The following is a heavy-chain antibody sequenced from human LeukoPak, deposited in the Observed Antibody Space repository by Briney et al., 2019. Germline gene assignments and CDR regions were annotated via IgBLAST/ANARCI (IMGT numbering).Heavy chain of an antibody. Sequence: GGSLRLSCAASGFIFSNYNMNWVRHTPGKGLEWVSAISGSGGSTYYADSVKGRFTISRDNSKNTLYLQMNSLRAEDTAVYYCAKDGGFKLLLPPDYWGQGTLVTVSS. V-gene: IGHV3-23*01. CDR1: GFIFSNYN. D-gene: IGHD4-23*01. CDR2: ISGSGGST. CDR3: AKDGGFKLLLPPDY. J-gene: IGHJ4*02.